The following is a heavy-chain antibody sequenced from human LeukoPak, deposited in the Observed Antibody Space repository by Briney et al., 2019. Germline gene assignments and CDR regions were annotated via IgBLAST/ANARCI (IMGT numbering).Heavy chain of an antibody. Sequence: GGSLRLSCAASGFTFSSYWVHWVRQAPGKGLVWASRINNDGSSTSYADSVKGRFTISRDNAKNTLYLQMNSLRAEDTAVYYCAGVRAYDILTGYYSDTFDYWGQGTLVTVSS. D-gene: IGHD3-9*01. V-gene: IGHV3-74*01. CDR3: AGVRAYDILTGYYSDTFDY. CDR2: INNDGSST. J-gene: IGHJ4*02. CDR1: GFTFSSYW.